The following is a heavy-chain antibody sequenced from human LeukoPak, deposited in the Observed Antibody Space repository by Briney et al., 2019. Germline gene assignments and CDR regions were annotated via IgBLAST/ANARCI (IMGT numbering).Heavy chain of an antibody. CDR1: GFIFNNYA. CDR2: ISWNSGSI. J-gene: IGHJ6*02. V-gene: IGHV3-9*01. CDR3: ARGPMDIPMAPYYYYGMDV. Sequence: GGSLRLSCAGSGFIFNNYAMHWVRQPPGKGLEWVSGISWNSGSIDYADSVKGRFTISRDNAKNSLDLQMNSLRAEDTAMYYCARGPMDIPMAPYYYYGMDVWGQGTTVTVSS. D-gene: IGHD5-18*01.